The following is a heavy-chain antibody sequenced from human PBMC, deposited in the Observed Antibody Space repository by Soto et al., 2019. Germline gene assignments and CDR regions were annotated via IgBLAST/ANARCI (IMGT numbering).Heavy chain of an antibody. CDR1: GFTFSSYA. D-gene: IGHD6-25*01. Sequence: GGSLRLSCAASGFTFSSYAMWWVRQAPGKGLECVSAISGGGETTYYADSVKGRFTISRDNSKNTLYLQMNSLRAEDTAVYYCAFNSGLSYWGQGTLVTVSS. CDR2: ISGGGETT. V-gene: IGHV3-23*01. CDR3: AFNSGLSY. J-gene: IGHJ4*02.